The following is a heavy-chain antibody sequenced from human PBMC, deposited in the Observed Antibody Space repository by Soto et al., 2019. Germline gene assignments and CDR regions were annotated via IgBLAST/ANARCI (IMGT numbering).Heavy chain of an antibody. CDR1: GFSFSDAW. J-gene: IGHJ5*01. V-gene: IGHV3-15*01. CDR3: ATFRSYSDS. CDR2: IKSQGEGGTT. D-gene: IGHD1-26*01. Sequence: PGGSLRLSCAASGFSFSDAWTTCVRHAPWKRREWVGRIKSQGEGGTTEYGAPVKGRFTISRDDSENTLHLQMNSLKTEDTAVYYCATFRSYSDSWGHGTLVTVSS.